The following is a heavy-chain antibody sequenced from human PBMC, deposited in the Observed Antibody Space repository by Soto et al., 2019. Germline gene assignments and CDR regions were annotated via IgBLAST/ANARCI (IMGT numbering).Heavy chain of an antibody. Sequence: KPSETLSLTCTVSGGSIGRYYWTWIRQPPGKGLEWIGYMDYSGNTNYNPSLKSRVTISVDASKNQFSLKVNSVTAADTAVYYCARVKMSTIVGFDYWGQGTLVTVSS. CDR2: MDYSGNT. CDR3: ARVKMSTIVGFDY. V-gene: IGHV4-59*01. D-gene: IGHD1-1*01. J-gene: IGHJ4*02. CDR1: GGSIGRYY.